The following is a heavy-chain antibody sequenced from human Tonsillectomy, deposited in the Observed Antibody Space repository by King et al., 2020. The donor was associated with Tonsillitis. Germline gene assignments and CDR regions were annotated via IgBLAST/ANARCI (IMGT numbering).Heavy chain of an antibody. D-gene: IGHD3-3*01. V-gene: IGHV3-48*03. CDR2: ISSSGSTI. CDR1: GFTFSSYE. J-gene: IGHJ6*04. Sequence: QLVQSGGGLVQPGGSLRLSCAASGFTFSSYEMNWFRQAPGKGLEWVSYISSSGSTIYYADSVKGRFTISRDNAKNSLYLQMNSLRAEDTAVYYCARDRETYYDFWSLLSVWGKGTTVTVSS. CDR3: ARDRETYYDFWSLLSV.